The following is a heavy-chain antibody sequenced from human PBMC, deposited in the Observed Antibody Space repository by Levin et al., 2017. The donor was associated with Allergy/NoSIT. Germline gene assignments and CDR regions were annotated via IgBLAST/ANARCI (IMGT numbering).Heavy chain of an antibody. J-gene: IGHJ6*03. V-gene: IGHV1-2*02. CDR3: ARVDGARFGDALNYMDV. CDR2: INPNSGGT. D-gene: IGHD3-10*01. CDR1: GYTFTGYY. Sequence: GESPKISCKASGYTFTGYYMHWVRQAPGQGLEWMGWINPNSGGTNYAQKFQGRVTMTRDTSISTAYMELSRLRSDDTAVYFCARVDGARFGDALNYMDVWGKGTTVTVSS.